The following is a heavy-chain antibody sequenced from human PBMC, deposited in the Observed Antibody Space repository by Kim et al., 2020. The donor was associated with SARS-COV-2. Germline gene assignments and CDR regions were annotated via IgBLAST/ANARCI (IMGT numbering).Heavy chain of an antibody. J-gene: IGHJ4*02. CDR1: GFSFSSRG. V-gene: IGHV3-30*03. CDR2: ISNDETYK. CDR3: ARAREKSFDY. Sequence: GGSLRLSCAASGFSFSSRGIHWVRQAPGKGLEWVAVISNDETYKNYADSVKGRFTISRDNSKNTVDLQMNSLRVEDTAVYYCARAREKSFDYWGQGTVVTVSS.